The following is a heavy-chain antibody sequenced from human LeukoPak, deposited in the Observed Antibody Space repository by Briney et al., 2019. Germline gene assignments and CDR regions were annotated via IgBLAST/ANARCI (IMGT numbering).Heavy chain of an antibody. CDR1: GDSISSYY. CDR3: ARENSSGRGYYYYGMDV. V-gene: IGHV4-4*07. Sequence: SETLSLTCTVSGDSISSYYWSWIRQPAGKGLEWIGRIYTSENTNYNPFLKSRVTMSVDTSKNQFSLKLSSVTAADTAVYYCARENSSGRGYYYYGMDVWGQGTTVTVSS. J-gene: IGHJ6*02. D-gene: IGHD6-19*01. CDR2: IYTSENT.